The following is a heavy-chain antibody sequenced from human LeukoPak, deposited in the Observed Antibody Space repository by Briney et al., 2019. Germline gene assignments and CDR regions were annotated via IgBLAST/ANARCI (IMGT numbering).Heavy chain of an antibody. CDR3: AKEEWLGKMNYFDY. CDR1: GFTFSSYS. Sequence: GGSLRLSCAASGFTFSSYSMNWVRQAPGKGLEWVSSISGSGNGGSTYYADSVKGRFTISRDTSENTLYLQMNSLRAEDTAVYFCAKEEWLGKMNYFDYWGQGTLVTVSS. J-gene: IGHJ4*02. D-gene: IGHD6-19*01. V-gene: IGHV3-23*01. CDR2: ISGSGNGGST.